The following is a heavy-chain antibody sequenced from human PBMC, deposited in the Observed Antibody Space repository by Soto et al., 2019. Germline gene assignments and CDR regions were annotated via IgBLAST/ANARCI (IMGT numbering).Heavy chain of an antibody. Sequence: ASVKVSCKASGYTFTGYYMHWVRQAPGQGLEWMGWISAYNGNTNYAQKLQGRVTMTTDTSTSTAYMELGSLRSDDTAVYYCARDGSIRVVGYFDYWGQGTLVTVSS. CDR2: ISAYNGNT. D-gene: IGHD2-2*02. V-gene: IGHV1-18*04. J-gene: IGHJ4*02. CDR3: ARDGSIRVVGYFDY. CDR1: GYTFTGYY.